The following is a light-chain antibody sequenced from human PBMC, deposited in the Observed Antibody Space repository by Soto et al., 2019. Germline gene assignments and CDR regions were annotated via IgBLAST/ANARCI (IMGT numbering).Light chain of an antibody. CDR3: QQRSNSPPD. J-gene: IGKJ5*01. CDR2: DAS. V-gene: IGKV3-11*01. CDR1: QSVSSY. Sequence: EIVLTQSPATLSLSPGERASLSCRASQSVSSYLAWYQQKPGQAPRLLIYDASNRATGIPARFSGSGSGTDFTLTISSLEPEDFELYYCQQRSNSPPDFGQGTRLEIK.